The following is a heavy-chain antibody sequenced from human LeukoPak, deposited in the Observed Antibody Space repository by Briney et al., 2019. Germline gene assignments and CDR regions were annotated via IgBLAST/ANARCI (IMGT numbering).Heavy chain of an antibody. Sequence: ASVKVSCKASGYTFTGYYMHWVRQAPGQGLEWMGWINPNSGGTNYAQRFQGRVTMTRDTSISTAYMELSRLRSDDTAVYYCAREAAAGTDLRAWGQGTLVTVSS. CDR1: GYTFTGYY. D-gene: IGHD6-13*01. V-gene: IGHV1-2*02. J-gene: IGHJ5*02. CDR3: AREAAAGTDLRA. CDR2: INPNSGGT.